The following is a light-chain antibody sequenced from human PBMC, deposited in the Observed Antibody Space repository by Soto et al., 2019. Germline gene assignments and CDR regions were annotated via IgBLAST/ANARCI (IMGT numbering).Light chain of an antibody. CDR2: GVT. CDR1: TSHIRFYDY. V-gene: IGLV2-14*01. J-gene: IGLJ1*01. Sequence: QSALAQPASVSGSPGKALTISCTATTSHIRFYDYVSWYQQYPGKAPKLLIYGVTIRPSGISNRFSGSKSGSTASLTISGLRDEDEADYYCSSYSTSYFYFFGSGTKVTVL. CDR3: SSYSTSYFYF.